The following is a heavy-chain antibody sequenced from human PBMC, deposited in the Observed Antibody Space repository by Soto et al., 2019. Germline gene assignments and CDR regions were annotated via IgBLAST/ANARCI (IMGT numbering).Heavy chain of an antibody. CDR1: GDSLSGYY. CDR3: ATSYCSSTSCYEFFDF. Sequence: SETLSLTCSVYGDSLSGYYWSWIRQPPGKGLEWIGEINHSGSTNYSPSLKSRVTISVDASKNQFSLKLNSVTAADPAVYFCATSYCSSTSCYEFFDFWGQGALVTVSS. V-gene: IGHV4-34*01. J-gene: IGHJ4*02. D-gene: IGHD2-2*01. CDR2: INHSGST.